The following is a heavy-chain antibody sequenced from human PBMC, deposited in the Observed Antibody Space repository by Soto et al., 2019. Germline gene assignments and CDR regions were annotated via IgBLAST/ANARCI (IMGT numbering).Heavy chain of an antibody. J-gene: IGHJ6*02. Sequence: ASVKVSCKASGYTFTGYYMHWVRQAPGQGLEWMGWINPNSGGTNYAQKFQGWVTMTRDTSISTAYMELSRLRSDDTAVYYCARDLRPRGGYYYGMDVWGQGPTVTVSS. V-gene: IGHV1-2*04. CDR3: ARDLRPRGGYYYGMDV. D-gene: IGHD4-17*01. CDR2: INPNSGGT. CDR1: GYTFTGYY.